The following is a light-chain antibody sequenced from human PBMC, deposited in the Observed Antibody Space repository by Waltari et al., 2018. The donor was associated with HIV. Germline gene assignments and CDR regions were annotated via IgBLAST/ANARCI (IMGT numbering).Light chain of an antibody. Sequence: QSALTQPASVSGSPGQSITISCTGTSSDIGGYDYVPWYQQHPGKAPKLPIYGVSSRPSGVSNRFSGSRSGNTASLTISGLQADDEAHYYCSAYTTYSPLAVFGGGTKLTVL. CDR3: SAYTTYSPLAV. J-gene: IGLJ2*01. V-gene: IGLV2-14*01. CDR1: SSDIGGYDY. CDR2: GVS.